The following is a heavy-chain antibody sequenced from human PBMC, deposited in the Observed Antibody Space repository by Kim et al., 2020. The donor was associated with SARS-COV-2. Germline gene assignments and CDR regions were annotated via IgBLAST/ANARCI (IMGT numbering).Heavy chain of an antibody. Sequence: GGSLRLSCAASGFTFRNSAMSWVRQAPGKGLEWVSGVFGSGTGTYYADSVKGRLTISRDNSKNILYLQMNNLRAEDTAVYYCANHLRVTIVTFYWYFELWRRGNLVAVSS. J-gene: IGHJ2*01. CDR2: VFGSGTGT. CDR3: ANHLRVTIVTFYWYFEL. V-gene: IGHV3-23*05. D-gene: IGHD2-21*02. CDR1: GFTFRNSA.